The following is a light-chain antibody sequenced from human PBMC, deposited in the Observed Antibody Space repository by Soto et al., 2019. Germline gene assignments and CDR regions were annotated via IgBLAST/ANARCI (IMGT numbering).Light chain of an antibody. V-gene: IGLV2-14*01. J-gene: IGLJ1*01. CDR3: SSYISSSIDYV. Sequence: QSALTQPSSVSGSPGQSITISCTGTSSDVGGYNYVSWYQQHPGKAPKLMIYEVSNRPSGVSNRFSGSKSGNTASLTISGLQSEDEADSYCSSYISSSIDYVFGTGTKVTVL. CDR2: EVS. CDR1: SSDVGGYNY.